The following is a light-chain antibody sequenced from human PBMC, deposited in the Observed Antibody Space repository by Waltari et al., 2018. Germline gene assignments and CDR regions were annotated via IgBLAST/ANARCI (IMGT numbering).Light chain of an antibody. V-gene: IGLV5-45*03. CDR1: SGINVCTYR. Sequence: QAVLTQPSSLSASPGASASLPCTLRSGINVCTYRIYWYQQKPGSPPQYLLSYKSDSDKHQGSGVPSRFSGSKAASANAGILLISGLQSEDEADYYCMIWHSSAVVFGGGTKLTVL. CDR3: MIWHSSAVV. CDR2: YKSDSDK. J-gene: IGLJ2*01.